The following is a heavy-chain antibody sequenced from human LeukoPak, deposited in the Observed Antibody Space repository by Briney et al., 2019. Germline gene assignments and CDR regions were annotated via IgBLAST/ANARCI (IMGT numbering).Heavy chain of an antibody. CDR1: GGSISSSNYY. J-gene: IGHJ4*02. V-gene: IGHV4-39*07. CDR2: IYYSGST. CDR3: ARTTQDGSDY. D-gene: IGHD1-26*01. Sequence: SETLSLTCTVSGGSISSSNYYWGWIRQPPGKGLEWIGSIYYSGSTYYSPSLKSRVTISVDTSKNQFSLKLSSVTAADTAVYYCARTTQDGSDYWGQGTLVTVSS.